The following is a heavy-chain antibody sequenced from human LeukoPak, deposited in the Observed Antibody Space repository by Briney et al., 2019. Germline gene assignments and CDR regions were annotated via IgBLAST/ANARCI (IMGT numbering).Heavy chain of an antibody. V-gene: IGHV1-2*02. CDR3: ARSRRSSQLVPVDP. CDR1: GYTFTGYY. D-gene: IGHD6-13*01. J-gene: IGHJ5*02. Sequence: ASVKVSCKASGYTFTGYYMHWVRQAPGQGLEWMGWINPNSGGTNYAQKFRGRVTMTRDTSISTAYMELSSLRSEDTAVYYCARSRRSSQLVPVDPWGQGTLVTVSS. CDR2: INPNSGGT.